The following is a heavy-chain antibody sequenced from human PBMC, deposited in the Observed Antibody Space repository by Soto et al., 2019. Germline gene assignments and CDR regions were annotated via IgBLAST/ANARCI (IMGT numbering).Heavy chain of an antibody. V-gene: IGHV4-61*08. CDR2: IYYSGST. CDR1: GGSISSGGYY. J-gene: IGHJ5*02. CDR3: SIYCSGGSCHNWFDP. Sequence: SETLSLTCTVSGGSISSGGYYWSWIRQPPGKGLEWIGYIYYSGSTNYNPSLKSRVTISVDTSKNQFSLKLSSVTAADTAVYYCSIYCSGGSCHNWFDPWGQGTLVTVSS. D-gene: IGHD2-15*01.